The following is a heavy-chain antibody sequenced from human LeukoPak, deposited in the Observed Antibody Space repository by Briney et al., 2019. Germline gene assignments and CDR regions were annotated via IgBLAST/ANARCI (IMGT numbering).Heavy chain of an antibody. V-gene: IGHV3-30*03. J-gene: IGHJ4*02. CDR1: GFTFSSYA. Sequence: GGSLRLSCAASGFTFSSYAMSWVRQAPGKGLEWMALLSYDGSEKYYAGSVRGRFTISRDNSEYTLYLQMSGLRSEDTAVYYCARGVDFWSGYYGGDYWGQGALVTVSS. CDR2: LSYDGSEK. D-gene: IGHD3-3*01. CDR3: ARGVDFWSGYYGGDY.